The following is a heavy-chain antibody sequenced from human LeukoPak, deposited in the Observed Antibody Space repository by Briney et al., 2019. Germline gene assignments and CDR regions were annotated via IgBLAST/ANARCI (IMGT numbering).Heavy chain of an antibody. CDR3: TTPRIVGTWGAFDI. V-gene: IGHV3-30-3*01. Sequence: GRSLRLSCAVSGFTFNTYAMHWVRQAPGKGLEWVAVISSDGNNKYYADSVRGRFTISRDDSKNTLYLQMNSLKTEDTAVYYCTTPRIVGTWGAFDIWGQGTMVTVSS. D-gene: IGHD1-26*01. CDR1: GFTFNTYA. CDR2: ISSDGNNK. J-gene: IGHJ3*02.